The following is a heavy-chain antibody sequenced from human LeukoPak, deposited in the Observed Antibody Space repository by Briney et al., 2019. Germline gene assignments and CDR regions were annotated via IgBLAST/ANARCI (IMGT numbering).Heavy chain of an antibody. Sequence: SETLSLTCTVSGGSISSGDYYWSWIRQRPGKGLEWIANIYYRGRAYYNPSLKSRITISVDTSKNQFSLNLYSVTAADTAMYYCARVVTTAMEANNFDPWGQGILVTVSS. CDR1: GGSISSGDYY. V-gene: IGHV4-30-4*08. CDR3: ARVVTTAMEANNFDP. D-gene: IGHD5-18*01. J-gene: IGHJ5*02. CDR2: IYYRGRA.